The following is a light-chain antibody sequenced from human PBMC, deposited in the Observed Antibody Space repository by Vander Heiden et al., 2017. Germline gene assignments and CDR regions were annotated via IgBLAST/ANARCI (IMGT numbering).Light chain of an antibody. V-gene: IGKV3-15*01. J-gene: IGKJ2*01. CDR2: GAS. CDR3: QQYYTWPDT. CDR1: QSLNND. Sequence: ELVMTQSPASLSAPPGDRASLSSRSSQSLNNDLAWYHQKPGQPPRLLFYGASARATGVPARFSASGSGTDFTLTISSLQAEDSAFYFCQQYYTWPDTFGQGTKLEIK.